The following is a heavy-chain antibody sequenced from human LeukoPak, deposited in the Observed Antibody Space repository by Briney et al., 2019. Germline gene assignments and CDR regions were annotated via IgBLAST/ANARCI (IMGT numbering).Heavy chain of an antibody. CDR2: IYPADSDT. CDR3: AGRGTGTTLAFDY. V-gene: IGHV5-51*01. Sequence: GESLKISCKDSGYSFTTYWIGWVRQMPGKGLEWMGIIYPADSDTRYSPSFQGQVTISVDKSISTAYLQWSSLKASDTAIYYCAGRGTGTTLAFDYWGQGTLVTVSS. J-gene: IGHJ4*02. D-gene: IGHD1-1*01. CDR1: GYSFTTYW.